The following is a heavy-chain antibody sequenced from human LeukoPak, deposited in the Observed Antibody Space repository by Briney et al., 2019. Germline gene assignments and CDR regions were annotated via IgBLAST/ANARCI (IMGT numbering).Heavy chain of an antibody. CDR2: INWNGGST. CDR3: ARGLRFLEWLSGFDY. V-gene: IGHV3-20*04. CDR1: GFTFSSYG. J-gene: IGHJ4*02. D-gene: IGHD3-3*01. Sequence: QTGGSLRLSCAASGFTFSSYGMHRVRQAPGKGLEWVSGINWNGGSTGYADSVKGRFTISRDNAKNSLYLQMNSLRAEDSALYYCARGLRFLEWLSGFDYWGQGTLVTVSS.